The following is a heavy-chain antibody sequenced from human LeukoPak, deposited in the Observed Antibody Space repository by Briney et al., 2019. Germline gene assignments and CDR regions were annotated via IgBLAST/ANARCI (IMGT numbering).Heavy chain of an antibody. D-gene: IGHD3-3*01. V-gene: IGHV1-2*02. Sequence: ASVKVPCKASGYTFTGYYMHWVRPAPGQGLEWMGWINPNSGGSNYAQKFQGRVTMTRDTSISTAYMELSRLRSDDTAVYYCARIYDFWSGYYNPRDIDYFDYWGQGTLVTVSS. CDR1: GYTFTGYY. CDR2: INPNSGGS. J-gene: IGHJ4*02. CDR3: ARIYDFWSGYYNPRDIDYFDY.